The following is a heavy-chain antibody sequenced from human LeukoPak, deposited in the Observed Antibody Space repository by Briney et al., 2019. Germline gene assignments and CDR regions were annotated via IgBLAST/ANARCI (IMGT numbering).Heavy chain of an antibody. Sequence: PGGSLRLSCAASGFTFSSYAMHWVRQAPGKGLENVSTISSSGGSTYYADPVKGRFTISRDNSKNTLYLQMSSLRAEDTAVYYCVKRPYCGGDCYYFDYWGQGTLVTVSS. J-gene: IGHJ4*02. CDR1: GFTFSSYA. D-gene: IGHD2-21*02. CDR2: ISSSGGST. CDR3: VKRPYCGGDCYYFDY. V-gene: IGHV3-64D*06.